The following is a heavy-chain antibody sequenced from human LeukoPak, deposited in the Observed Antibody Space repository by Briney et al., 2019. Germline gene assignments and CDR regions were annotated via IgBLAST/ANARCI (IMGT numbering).Heavy chain of an antibody. Sequence: GESLKISCKGSGYSFIDYWIGWVRQMPGKGLEWMGIIYPGDSDTRYSPSFQGQVTISADKSISTAYLQWGSLKASNTAMYYCARQGSPLVGYDSSGYYYALTFDYWGQGTLVTVSS. V-gene: IGHV5-51*01. CDR2: IYPGDSDT. D-gene: IGHD3-22*01. CDR1: GYSFIDYW. J-gene: IGHJ4*02. CDR3: ARQGSPLVGYDSSGYYYALTFDY.